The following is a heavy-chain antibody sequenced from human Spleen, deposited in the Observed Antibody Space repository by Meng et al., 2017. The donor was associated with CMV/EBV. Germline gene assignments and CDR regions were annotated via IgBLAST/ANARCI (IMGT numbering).Heavy chain of an antibody. CDR3: ARGRYSSTRNPIDY. V-gene: IGHV4-59*01. CDR2: ISYRGST. Sequence: TVSGGSITSSYWSWIRQPPGKGLEWIGYISYRGSTNYNPSLKSRVTMSVDTSKNQLSLKLSSVTAADTAVYYCARGRYSSTRNPIDYWGQGTLVTVSS. CDR1: GGSITSSY. D-gene: IGHD6-13*01. J-gene: IGHJ4*02.